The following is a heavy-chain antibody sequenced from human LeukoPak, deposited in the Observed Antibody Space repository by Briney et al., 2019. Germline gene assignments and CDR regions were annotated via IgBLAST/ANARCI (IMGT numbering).Heavy chain of an antibody. Sequence: WGSLRLSCAASGFTFSSYWMIWVRQAPGKGLEWVANIKQDGSEKYYVDSVKGRFTISRDNAKNSLDLQMNSLRAEDTSVYYCASYSSSSTLSSALDYWGQGTLVTVSS. J-gene: IGHJ4*02. CDR1: GFTFSSYW. CDR2: IKQDGSEK. D-gene: IGHD6-6*01. V-gene: IGHV3-7*01. CDR3: ASYSSSSTLSSALDY.